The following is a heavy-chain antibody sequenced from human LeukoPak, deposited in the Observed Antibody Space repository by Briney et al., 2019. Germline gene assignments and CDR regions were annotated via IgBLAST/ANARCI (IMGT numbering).Heavy chain of an antibody. Sequence: ASVKVSCKASGYTFTSYDINWVRQATGQGLEWMGWMNPNTGNTGYAQRFQGRVTMTRDTSISTAYMELSSLRSEDTAVYYCARAPGYCSSTTCDKRFYPWGQGTLVTVSS. CDR1: GYTFTSYD. CDR2: MNPNTGNT. CDR3: ARAPGYCSSTTCDKRFYP. D-gene: IGHD2-2*02. J-gene: IGHJ5*02. V-gene: IGHV1-8*01.